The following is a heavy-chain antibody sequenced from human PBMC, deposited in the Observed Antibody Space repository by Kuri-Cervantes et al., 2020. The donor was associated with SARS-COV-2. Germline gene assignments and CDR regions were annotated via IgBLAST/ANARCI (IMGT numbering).Heavy chain of an antibody. Sequence: SVKVSCKASGYTFTSYAMHWVRQAPGQGLEWMGGIIPIIGLANYAEMFQGRVTITADQSTTTAYMELSSLRAEDTAVYYCATTTGTGFHVLEYGMDVWGQGTTVPSP. CDR2: IIPIIGLA. J-gene: IGHJ6*02. V-gene: IGHV1-69*10. D-gene: IGHD1-1*01. CDR3: ATTTGTGFHVLEYGMDV. CDR1: GYTFTSYA.